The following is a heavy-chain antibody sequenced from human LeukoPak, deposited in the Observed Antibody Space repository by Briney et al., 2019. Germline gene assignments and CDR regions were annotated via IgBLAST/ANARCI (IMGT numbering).Heavy chain of an antibody. CDR1: GGSGDSINTYY. J-gene: IGHJ4*02. D-gene: IGHD1-1*01. V-gene: IGHV4-59*01. Sequence: KPSETLSLTCTASGGSGDSINTYYWNWIRQPPGKGLEWIGYVYYRVNTNYNPSLKSRLTISVDTSKSQFSLKVSSVTAADTAVYYCARARTRGNNWYFDYWGQGTLVTVSS. CDR2: VYYRVNT. CDR3: ARARTRGNNWYFDY.